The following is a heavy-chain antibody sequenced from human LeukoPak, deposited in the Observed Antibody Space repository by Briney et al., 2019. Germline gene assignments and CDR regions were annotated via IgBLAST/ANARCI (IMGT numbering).Heavy chain of an antibody. V-gene: IGHV1-69*13. CDR1: GGTFNRCA. D-gene: IGHD3-22*01. Sequence: SVKVPCKASGGTFNRCAISWVRQAPGRGLEWMGGIIPIFDTANYAQKFQGRVTITADESTSTAYMELSSLRSEDTAVYYCARGGYYYDSSLYYGMDVWGQGTTVTVSS. J-gene: IGHJ6*02. CDR3: ARGGYYYDSSLYYGMDV. CDR2: IIPIFDTA.